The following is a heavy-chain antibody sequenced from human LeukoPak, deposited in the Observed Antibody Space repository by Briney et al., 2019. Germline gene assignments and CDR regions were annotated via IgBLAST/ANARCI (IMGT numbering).Heavy chain of an antibody. CDR2: IIPIFGTA. Sequence: GASVKVSCKASGGTFSSYAISWVRQAPGQGLEWMGGIIPIFGTANYAQKFQGRVTITADESTSTAYMELSSLRSEDTAVYYCARDSRIAAAGTDYYGMDVWGQGTTVTVSS. J-gene: IGHJ6*02. D-gene: IGHD6-13*01. CDR3: ARDSRIAAAGTDYYGMDV. CDR1: GGTFSSYA. V-gene: IGHV1-69*13.